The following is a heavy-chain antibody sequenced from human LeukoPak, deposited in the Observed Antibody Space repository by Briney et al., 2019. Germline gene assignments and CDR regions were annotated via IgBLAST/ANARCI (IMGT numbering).Heavy chain of an antibody. CDR1: GFTFDDHA. V-gene: IGHV3-9*01. CDR3: AKGKDYYYMDV. J-gene: IGHJ6*03. CDR2: ISWNSGSI. Sequence: PGRSLRLSCAASGFTFDDHAMHWVRQAPGKGLEWVSGISWNSGSIGYADSVKGRFTISRDNAKNSLYLQMNSLRAEDTALYYCAKGKDYYYMDVWGKGTTVTVSS.